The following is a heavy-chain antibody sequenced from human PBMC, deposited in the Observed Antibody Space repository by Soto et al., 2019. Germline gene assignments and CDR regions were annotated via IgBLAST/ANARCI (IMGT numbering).Heavy chain of an antibody. CDR3: ARDLDGSGSYYTDY. J-gene: IGHJ4*02. CDR1: GYTFPNYG. V-gene: IGHV1-18*01. Sequence: ASVKVSCKASGYTFPNYGISWVRQAPGQGFEWMGWISPCKGNTNYAQKLQGRVTMTTDTSTSTAYMELRSLRSDDTAIYYCARDLDGSGSYYTDYWGQGTLVTVSS. D-gene: IGHD3-10*01. CDR2: ISPCKGNT.